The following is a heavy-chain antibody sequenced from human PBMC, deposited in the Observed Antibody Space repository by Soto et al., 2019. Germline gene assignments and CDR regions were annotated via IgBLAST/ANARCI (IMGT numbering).Heavy chain of an antibody. Sequence: PSETLSLTCTVSGGSISSSSYYWGWIRQPPGKGLEWIGSIYYSGSTYYNPSLKSRVTISVDTSKNQFSLKLSSVTAADTAVYYCARKIGRIDYWGQGTLVTVS. CDR2: IYYSGST. CDR1: GGSISSSSYY. J-gene: IGHJ4*02. CDR3: ARKIGRIDY. V-gene: IGHV4-39*01.